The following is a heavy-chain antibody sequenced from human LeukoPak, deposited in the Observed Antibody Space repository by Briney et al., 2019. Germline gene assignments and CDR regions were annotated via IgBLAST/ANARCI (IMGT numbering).Heavy chain of an antibody. CDR2: IRYDGSNK. V-gene: IGHV3-30*02. CDR3: AKDKSSGLLWFGELLSGGFDP. D-gene: IGHD3-10*01. J-gene: IGHJ5*02. CDR1: GFTFSSYG. Sequence: PGGSLRLSCAASGFTFSSYGMHWVRQAPGKGLEWVAFIRYDGSNKYYADSVKGRFTISRDNSKNTLYLQMNSLRAEDTAVYYCAKDKSSGLLWFGELLSGGFDPWGQGTLVTVSS.